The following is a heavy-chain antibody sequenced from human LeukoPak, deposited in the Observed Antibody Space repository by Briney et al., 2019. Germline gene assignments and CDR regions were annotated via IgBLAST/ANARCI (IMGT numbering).Heavy chain of an antibody. CDR3: ARELYYYDSSGYYPLDY. V-gene: IGHV1-2*02. Sequence: ASVNVSCKASGYTFTGYYMHWVRQAPGQGLEWMGWINPNSGGTNYAQKLQGRVTMTRDTSISTAYMELSRLRSDETAVYYCARELYYYDSSGYYPLDYWGQGTLVTVSS. CDR1: GYTFTGYY. J-gene: IGHJ4*02. D-gene: IGHD3-22*01. CDR2: INPNSGGT.